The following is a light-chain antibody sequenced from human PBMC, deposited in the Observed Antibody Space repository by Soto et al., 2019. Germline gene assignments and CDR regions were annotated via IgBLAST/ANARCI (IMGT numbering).Light chain of an antibody. V-gene: IGLV2-14*03. CDR1: SRDVGGYNY. CDR3: SPYSNITSLHV. J-gene: IGLJ1*01. CDR2: DVR. Sequence: QSVLTQPASVSGSPGQSITISCPGTSRDVGGYNYVSWYQHHPGKAPKLMIYDVRNRPSGVSDRFSGSKSGNTAALTISGLQAEYDADYYGSPYSNITSLHVSGTGTKVTDL.